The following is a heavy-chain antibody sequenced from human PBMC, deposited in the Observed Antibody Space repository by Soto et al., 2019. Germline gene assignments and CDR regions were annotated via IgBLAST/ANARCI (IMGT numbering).Heavy chain of an antibody. V-gene: IGHV3-33*08. D-gene: IGHD5-18*01. Sequence: GGSLRLSCAASGCTFSSYGMHWVRQAPGKGLEWVAVISYDGSDKYYADSVKGRFTIFRDDSENMAYLQMNSLRAEDTAVYYCARRGSLQLRRTYYFDYWGQGTLVTVSS. J-gene: IGHJ4*02. CDR3: ARRGSLQLRRTYYFDY. CDR1: GCTFSSYG. CDR2: ISYDGSDK.